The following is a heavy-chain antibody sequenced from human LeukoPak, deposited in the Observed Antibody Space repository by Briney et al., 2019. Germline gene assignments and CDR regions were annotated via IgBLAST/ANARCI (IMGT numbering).Heavy chain of an antibody. V-gene: IGHV4-39*07. Sequence: PSETLSLTCTVSGGSISSSSYYWGWIRQPPGKGLEWIGSISYSGSTYYNPSLKSRVTVSVDTSKNQFSLRLSSVTAADTAVYYCTREPMSLSNTHALDIWGQGTMVTVSS. J-gene: IGHJ3*02. CDR3: TREPMSLSNTHALDI. CDR1: GGSISSSSYY. CDR2: ISYSGST.